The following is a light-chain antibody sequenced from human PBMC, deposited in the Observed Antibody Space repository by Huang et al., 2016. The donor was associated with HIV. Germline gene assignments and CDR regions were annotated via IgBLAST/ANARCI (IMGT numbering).Light chain of an antibody. CDR3: QQYHSYPGT. V-gene: IGKV1-5*01. J-gene: IGKJ1*01. Sequence: DIQMTQSPSTLSASVGDRVTITCRASQSIDSYLAWYQQKPGKAPKRLIYDASSLDSGVPSRFSGSGSGTEFTRTISSLQPDNFATDYCQQYHSYPGTFGQGTKVEIK. CDR1: QSIDSY. CDR2: DAS.